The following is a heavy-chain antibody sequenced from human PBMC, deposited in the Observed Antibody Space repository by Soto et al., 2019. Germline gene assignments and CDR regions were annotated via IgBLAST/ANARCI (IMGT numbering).Heavy chain of an antibody. CDR1: GFSLSTSGVG. Sequence: QITLKESGPTLVKPTQTLTLTCTFSGFSLSTSGVGVGWIRQPPGKALEWLALIYWDDDKRYSPSLKSRLTITKDTSQKQVVLTMTNMDPVDTATYYCAHRPSYCSGGSCYSGFDYWCQGTLVTVSS. CDR2: IYWDDDK. D-gene: IGHD2-15*01. V-gene: IGHV2-5*02. J-gene: IGHJ4*02. CDR3: AHRPSYCSGGSCYSGFDY.